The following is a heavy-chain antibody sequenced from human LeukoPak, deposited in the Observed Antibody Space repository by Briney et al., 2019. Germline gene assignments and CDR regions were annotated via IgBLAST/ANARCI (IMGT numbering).Heavy chain of an antibody. Sequence: PGGSLRLSCAASGFTFSSYWMSWVRQAPGKGLEWVSAISGSGGSTYYADSVKGRFTISRDNSKNTLYLQMNSLRAEGTAVYYCAKEVSGYDILTGYTYYFDYWGQGTLVTVSS. CDR2: ISGSGGST. CDR1: GFTFSSYW. CDR3: AKEVSGYDILTGYTYYFDY. V-gene: IGHV3-23*01. J-gene: IGHJ4*02. D-gene: IGHD3-9*01.